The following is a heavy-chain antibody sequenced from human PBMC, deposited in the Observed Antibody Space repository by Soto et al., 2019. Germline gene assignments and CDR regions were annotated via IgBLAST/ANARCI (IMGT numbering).Heavy chain of an antibody. CDR1: GYTFTSYA. CDR2: INAGNGNT. D-gene: IGHD6-13*01. J-gene: IGHJ6*03. V-gene: IGHV1-3*01. CDR3: ARKKASSSSWHYYYYYYMDV. Sequence: ASVKVSCKASGYTFTSYAMHWVRQAPGQRLEWMGWINAGNGNTKYSQKFQGRVTMTTDTSTSTAYMELRSLRSDDTAVYYCARKKASSSSWHYYYYYYMDVWGKGTTVTVSS.